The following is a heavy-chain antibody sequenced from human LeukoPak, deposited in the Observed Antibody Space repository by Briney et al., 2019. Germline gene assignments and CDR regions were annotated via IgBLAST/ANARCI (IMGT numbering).Heavy chain of an antibody. V-gene: IGHV3-23*01. CDR1: GFTISSYA. J-gene: IGHJ4*02. Sequence: GGSQRLSCAASGFTISSYAMSWVRQAPGKGLEWVSAISGSGGSTYYADSVKGRFTISRDNSKNTLYLQMNSLRAEDTAVYYCATSAAATFDYWGQGTLVTVSS. CDR2: ISGSGGST. CDR3: ATSAAATFDY. D-gene: IGHD6-13*01.